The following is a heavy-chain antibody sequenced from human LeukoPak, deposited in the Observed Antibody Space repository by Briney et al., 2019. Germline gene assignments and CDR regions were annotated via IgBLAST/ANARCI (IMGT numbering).Heavy chain of an antibody. CDR1: GFTFSSSA. J-gene: IGHJ4*02. CDR3: VKGGYCTSTTCLFVF. V-gene: IGHV3-23*01. CDR2: VTGGGGGT. Sequence: GGSLRLSCAASGFTFSSSAMAWVRQAPGERLEWVSSVTGGGGGTNYAGSMKGRFTISRDNAKNTLYLQMNSLRAEDTAIYYCVKGGYCTSTTCLFVFWGQGTLVTVSS. D-gene: IGHD2-2*01.